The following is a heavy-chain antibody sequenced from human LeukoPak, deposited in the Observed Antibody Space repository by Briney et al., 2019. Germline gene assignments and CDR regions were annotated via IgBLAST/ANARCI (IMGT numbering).Heavy chain of an antibody. CDR3: ARGLPAAAGSLFDY. J-gene: IGHJ4*02. CDR1: GGSFSGYY. V-gene: IGHV4-34*01. D-gene: IGHD6-13*01. CDR2: INHSGST. Sequence: SETLSLTCAVYGGSFSGYYWSWIRQPPGKGLEWIGEINHSGSTNYNPSLKSRVTISVDTSKNQFSLKLSSVTAADTAVYYCARGLPAAAGSLFDYWGQGTLVTVSS.